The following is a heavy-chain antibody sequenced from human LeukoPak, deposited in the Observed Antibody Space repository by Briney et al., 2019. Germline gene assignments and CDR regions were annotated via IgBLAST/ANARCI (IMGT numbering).Heavy chain of an antibody. CDR3: VKSSGTDDYGMDA. D-gene: IGHD3-10*01. J-gene: IGHJ6*02. Sequence: GGSLRLSCAASGFTFNRCGMHWVRHAPGKGLEWVARILYDGSRQYYTDSVKGRFTIARDSSKNTLFLEMNSLRDEDTAVYYCVKSSGTDDYGMDAWGQGTTVTVSS. CDR2: ILYDGSRQ. CDR1: GFTFNRCG. V-gene: IGHV3-30*18.